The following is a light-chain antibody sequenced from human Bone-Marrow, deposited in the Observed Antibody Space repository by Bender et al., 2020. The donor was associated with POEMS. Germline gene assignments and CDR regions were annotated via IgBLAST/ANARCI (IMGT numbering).Light chain of an antibody. CDR2: DVT. CDR1: SSDVGGFNS. J-gene: IGLJ3*02. CDR3: AVWDDSLNGWV. Sequence: QSALTQPRSVSGSPGQSVTISCTGTSSDVGGFNSVSWYQQHPGKAPKLIIYDVTLRPPGVPDRFSGSRSGTSASLAISGLQSEDEADYYCAVWDDSLNGWVFGGGTKLTV. V-gene: IGLV2-11*01.